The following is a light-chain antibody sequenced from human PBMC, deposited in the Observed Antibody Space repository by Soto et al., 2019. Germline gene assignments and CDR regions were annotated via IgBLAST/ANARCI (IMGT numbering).Light chain of an antibody. Sequence: QLTQSPSYLSASVGDRVTISCRASQGNNSFVAWYQQKSGKAPKLLLYAASTLQIGAPSRFSGSGSWTDYTLTTSSLQPDDVATYYCQQLNASPFSFGQGTKLDIK. V-gene: IGKV1-9*01. CDR3: QQLNASPFS. J-gene: IGKJ2*01. CDR2: AAS. CDR1: QGNNSF.